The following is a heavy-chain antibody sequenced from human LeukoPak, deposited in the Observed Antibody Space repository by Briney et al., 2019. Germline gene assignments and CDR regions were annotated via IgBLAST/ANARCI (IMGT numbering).Heavy chain of an antibody. V-gene: IGHV1-18*01. CDR2: ISAYNGNT. CDR3: ARAPRKLLLWFGESDY. D-gene: IGHD3-10*01. J-gene: IGHJ4*02. CDR1: GYTFSNYD. Sequence: GASVKVSCRASGYTFSNYDISWVRQAPGQGLEWMGWISAYNGNTNYPQKLQGRVTMTTDTSTSTAYMELKSLRSDDTAMYYCARAPRKLLLWFGESDYWGQGTLVTVSS.